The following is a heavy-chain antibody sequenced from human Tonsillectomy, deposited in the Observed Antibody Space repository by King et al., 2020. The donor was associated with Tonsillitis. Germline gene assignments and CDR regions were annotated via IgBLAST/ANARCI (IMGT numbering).Heavy chain of an antibody. CDR1: GFTFSSYA. V-gene: IGHV3-23*04. D-gene: IGHD3-22*01. CDR2: ISGSGGST. Sequence: VQLVESGGGLVQPGGSLRLSCAASGFTFSSYAMSWVRQAPGKGLEWVSAISGSGGSTYYADSVKGRFTISRDNSKNTQCLQMNSLSAEDTAVYYCASRADYYDTPFDYWGQGTLVTVSS. J-gene: IGHJ4*02. CDR3: ASRADYYDTPFDY.